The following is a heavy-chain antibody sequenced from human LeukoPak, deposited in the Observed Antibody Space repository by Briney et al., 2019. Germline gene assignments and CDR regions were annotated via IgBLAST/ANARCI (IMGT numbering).Heavy chain of an antibody. Sequence: GGSLRLSCAVSGFSISNYWMSWVRQAPGKGLEWVANIKQDGSEKYFVDSVKGRFTISRDNAKNSLYLQMESLRVEDTAVYYCARLYSSSSGKAFDIWGQGTMVTVSS. CDR2: IKQDGSEK. CDR3: ARLYSSSSGKAFDI. D-gene: IGHD6-6*01. J-gene: IGHJ3*02. CDR1: GFSISNYW. V-gene: IGHV3-7*02.